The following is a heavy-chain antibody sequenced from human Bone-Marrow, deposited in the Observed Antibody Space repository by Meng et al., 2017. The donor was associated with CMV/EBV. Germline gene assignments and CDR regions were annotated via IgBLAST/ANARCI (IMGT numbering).Heavy chain of an antibody. V-gene: IGHV3-43*01. CDR2: ISWNGGST. D-gene: IGHD3-3*02. J-gene: IGHJ5*02. CDR3: ARITSFFGVANGWFDP. CDR1: GFTFDDYT. Sequence: GGSLRLSCAASGFTFDDYTMHWVRQAPGKGLEWVSLISWNGGSTYYADSVKGRFTISRDNSKNTLYLQMNSLRAEDTAVYYCARITSFFGVANGWFDPWGQGNLVHVAS.